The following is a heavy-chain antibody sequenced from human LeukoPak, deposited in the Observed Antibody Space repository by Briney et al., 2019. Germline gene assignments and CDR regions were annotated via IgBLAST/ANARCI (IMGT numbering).Heavy chain of an antibody. D-gene: IGHD6-13*01. Sequence: GGSLRLSCAASGFTFSNYAMSWVRQAPGKGLEWVSAISASGGSIYYAGSVKGRFTISRDKSKNTLYLQMNSLRAEDTAVYYCAKDLRAALIGAVYGMDVWGQGTTVTVSS. CDR3: AKDLRAALIGAVYGMDV. CDR1: GFTFSNYA. V-gene: IGHV3-23*01. J-gene: IGHJ6*02. CDR2: ISASGGSI.